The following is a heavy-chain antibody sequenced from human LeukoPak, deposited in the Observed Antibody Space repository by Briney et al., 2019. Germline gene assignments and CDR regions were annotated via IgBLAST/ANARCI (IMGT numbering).Heavy chain of an antibody. V-gene: IGHV1-46*01. J-gene: IGHJ4*02. CDR1: GGTFSIYA. Sequence: ASVKVSCKASGGTFSIYAISWVRQAPGQGLEWMGMIYPRDGSTSYAQKFQGRVTVTRDTSTSTVHMELSGLRSEDTAVYYCARDQEGFDYWGQGPLVTVSS. CDR2: IYPRDGST. CDR3: ARDQEGFDY.